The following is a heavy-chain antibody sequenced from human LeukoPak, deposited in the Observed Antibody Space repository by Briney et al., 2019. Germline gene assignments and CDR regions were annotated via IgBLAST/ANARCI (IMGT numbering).Heavy chain of an antibody. J-gene: IGHJ4*02. V-gene: IGHV1-46*01. CDR3: ARAFVRGWIN. CDR2: INPSGGST. D-gene: IGHD6-19*01. CDR1: GYTFTSYG. Sequence: ASVKVSCKASGYTFTSYGISWVRQAPGQGLEWMGIINPSGGSTSYAQKFQGRVTMTRDTSTSTVYMELSSLRSEDTAVYYCARAFVRGWINWGQGTLVTVSS.